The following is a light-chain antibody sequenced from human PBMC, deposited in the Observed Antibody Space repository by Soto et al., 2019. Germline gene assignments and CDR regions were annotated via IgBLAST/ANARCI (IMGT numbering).Light chain of an antibody. CDR2: GNT. CDR3: QSYDISLSVSVV. V-gene: IGLV1-40*01. Sequence: QSALTQPPSVSGAPGQRVTISCTGSSSNIGAGYDAQWYQQLPGAAPRLLIFGNTNRPSGVPDRFSGSRSGTSASLAISGLQAEDEADYYCQSYDISLSVSVVFGGGTKVTVL. CDR1: SSNIGAGYD. J-gene: IGLJ2*01.